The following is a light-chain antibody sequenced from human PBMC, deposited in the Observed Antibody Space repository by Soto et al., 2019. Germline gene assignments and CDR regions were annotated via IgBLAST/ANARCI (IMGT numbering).Light chain of an antibody. CDR2: DAS. CDR3: QQFSSYPLT. CDR1: QTVRNNY. V-gene: IGKV3-20*01. Sequence: ELVLTQSPGTLSLSPGERATLSCRASQTVRNNYLAWYQQKPGQAPRLLIYDASSRATGIPDRFSGGGSGTDFTLPISRLEPEDFAVYYCQQFSSYPLTFGGGTKVEIK. J-gene: IGKJ4*01.